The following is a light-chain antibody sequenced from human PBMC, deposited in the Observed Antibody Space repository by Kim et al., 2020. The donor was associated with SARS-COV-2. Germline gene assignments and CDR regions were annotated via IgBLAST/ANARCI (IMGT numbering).Light chain of an antibody. CDR3: HQYGSSPPYT. Sequence: IVLSQSPPTLSLSPGETATLSCWASQSFTNSYLAWYQHKPGQAPRLHIYGASNRASGIPDRFSASGSGADFTLTISRLEPEDTGVYYCHQYGSSPPYTFGQGTKLEI. J-gene: IGKJ2*01. CDR1: QSFTNSY. CDR2: GAS. V-gene: IGKV3-20*01.